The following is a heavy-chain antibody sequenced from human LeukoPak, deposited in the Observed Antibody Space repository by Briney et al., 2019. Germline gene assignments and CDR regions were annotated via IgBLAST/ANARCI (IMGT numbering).Heavy chain of an antibody. CDR1: GYTFTTYY. V-gene: IGHV1-46*01. Sequence: ASVKVSCKASGYTFTTYYMHWVRQAPGQGLEWMGIINPSSGSTSYAQKFQGRVTMTRDTSTSTVYMELSSLRSEDTAIYYCARVLGAHRYGSIDHWGQGNLVTVSS. CDR3: ARVLGAHRYGSIDH. J-gene: IGHJ4*02. CDR2: INPSSGST. D-gene: IGHD5-18*01.